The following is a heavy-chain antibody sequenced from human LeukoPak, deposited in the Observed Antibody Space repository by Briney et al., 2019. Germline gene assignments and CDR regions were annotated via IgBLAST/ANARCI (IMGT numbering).Heavy chain of an antibody. D-gene: IGHD3-22*01. CDR1: GFSVSSNY. Sequence: GGSLRLSCAASGFSVSSNYMTWVCQAPGKGLEWVSVIYISGTTSYADSVKGRFTISRDNPKNTLYLQMDSLRVEDTAVYYCARAYRGYYDHPFDCWGQGTLVTVSS. CDR2: IYISGTT. V-gene: IGHV3-53*01. J-gene: IGHJ4*02. CDR3: ARAYRGYYDHPFDC.